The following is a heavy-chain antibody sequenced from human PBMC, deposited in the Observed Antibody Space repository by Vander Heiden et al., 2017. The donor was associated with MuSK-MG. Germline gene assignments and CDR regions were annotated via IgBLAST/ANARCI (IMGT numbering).Heavy chain of an antibody. J-gene: IGHJ5*02. CDR3: ARDLHGGYKYSSGARGWFDP. D-gene: IGHD6-19*01. V-gene: IGHV4-61*02. Sequence: QVQLQESGPGLVKPSQALSLTCTVPGGSISSGSYYWSWIRQPAGKGLEWIGRIYTSGSTNYNPSLKSRVTISVDTSKNQFSLKLSSVTAADTAVYYCARDLHGGYKYSSGARGWFDPWGQGTLVTVSS. CDR1: GGSISSGSYY. CDR2: IYTSGST.